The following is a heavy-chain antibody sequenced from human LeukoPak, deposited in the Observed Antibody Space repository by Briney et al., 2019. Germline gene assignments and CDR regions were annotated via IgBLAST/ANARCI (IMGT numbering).Heavy chain of an antibody. CDR2: INHSGST. CDR3: ARYGRWGIVVVPAAIGRYSGYGDHNWFDP. CDR1: GGSISSSSYY. D-gene: IGHD2-2*01. J-gene: IGHJ5*02. V-gene: IGHV4-39*07. Sequence: PSETLSLTCTVSGGSISSSSYYWGWIRQPPGKGLEWIGEINHSGSTNYNPSLKSRVTISVDTSKNQFSLKLSSVTAADTAVYYCARYGRWGIVVVPAAIGRYSGYGDHNWFDPWGQGTLVTVSS.